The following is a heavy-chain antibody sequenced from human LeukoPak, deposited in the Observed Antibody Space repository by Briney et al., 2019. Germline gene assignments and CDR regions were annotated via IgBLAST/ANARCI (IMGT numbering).Heavy chain of an antibody. CDR3: AKGVYQFYGSGSYTLDF. CDR1: GFTFRLHA. D-gene: IGHD3-10*01. J-gene: IGHJ4*02. Sequence: GGSLRLSCAASGFTFRLHAMAWVRQAPGKGLELVSALGVSGTGTHYSDSVKGRFTISRDNSKNTLNLQMNRLRAEDTAVYYCAKGVYQFYGSGSYTLDFWGQGTQVTVSS. V-gene: IGHV3-23*01. CDR2: LGVSGTGT.